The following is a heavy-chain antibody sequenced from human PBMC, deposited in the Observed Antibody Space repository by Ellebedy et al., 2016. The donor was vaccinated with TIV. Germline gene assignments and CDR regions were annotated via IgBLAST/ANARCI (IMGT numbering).Heavy chain of an antibody. CDR2: IIPILGIP. D-gene: IGHD5-24*01. CDR1: GGTFSSNA. Sequence: SVKVSCXASGGTFSSNAISWVRQAPGQGLEWMGRIIPILGIPNYAQKFQGRVTITADKSTSAVYMEPSSLTSEDSAVYYCAENRFRDDYYNYWGQGTLVTVSS. J-gene: IGHJ4*02. V-gene: IGHV1-69*04. CDR3: AENRFRDDYYNY.